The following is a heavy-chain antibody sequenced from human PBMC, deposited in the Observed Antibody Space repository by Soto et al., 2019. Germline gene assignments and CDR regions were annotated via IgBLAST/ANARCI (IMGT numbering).Heavy chain of an antibody. CDR3: ARAPKYYDYIWGSYRWFDY. CDR1: GGSFSGYY. J-gene: IGHJ4*02. V-gene: IGHV4-34*01. D-gene: IGHD3-16*02. Sequence: QVQLQQWGAGLLKPSETLSLTCAVYGGSFSGYYWSWIRQPPGKGLEWIGEINHSGSTNYNPSLKSRVTISVDTSKNQSSLKLSSVTAADTAVYYCARAPKYYDYIWGSYRWFDYWGQGTLVTVSS. CDR2: INHSGST.